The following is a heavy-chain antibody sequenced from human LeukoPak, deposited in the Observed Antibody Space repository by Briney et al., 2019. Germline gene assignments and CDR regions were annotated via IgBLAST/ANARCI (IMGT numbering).Heavy chain of an antibody. D-gene: IGHD3-22*01. V-gene: IGHV4-4*07. CDR1: GGSISSYY. CDR3: ARDREDFLLGYYDSSGYYFFDY. Sequence: SETLSLTCTVSGGSISSYYWSWIRQPAGKGLEWIGRIYTSGSTNYNPSLKSRVTMSVDTSKNQFSLKLSSVTAADTAVYYCARDREDFLLGYYDSSGYYFFDYWGQGTLVTVSS. CDR2: IYTSGST. J-gene: IGHJ4*02.